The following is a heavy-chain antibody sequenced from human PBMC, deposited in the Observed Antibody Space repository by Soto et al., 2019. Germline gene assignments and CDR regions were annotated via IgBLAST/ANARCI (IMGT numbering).Heavy chain of an antibody. CDR2: IDPTGFDT. J-gene: IGHJ5*01. CDR1: RDTFNTYW. Sequence: PGESLKISCKGSRDTFNTYWIGWVRQMPGKGPEWMGIIDPTGFDTVYNPSLQGRVSISVDKSIGTAYLQWSSLKASDTAMYYCATRKSYAPYFDPWRQGSLVAVSS. D-gene: IGHD3-16*01. CDR3: ATRKSYAPYFDP. V-gene: IGHV5-51*01.